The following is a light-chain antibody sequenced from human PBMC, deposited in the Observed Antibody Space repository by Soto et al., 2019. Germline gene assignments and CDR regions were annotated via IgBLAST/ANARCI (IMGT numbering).Light chain of an antibody. CDR3: QQSYNTLT. CDR2: GAT. J-gene: IGKJ4*01. CDR1: QRISNY. V-gene: IGKV1-39*01. Sequence: DIQMTQSPSSLSASVGDRVTITFRASQRISNYLNWYQQKPGKAPRVLIYGATTLQSGVPSRFSGSGSGTDFVLTISNLQPEDFATYYCQQSYNTLTFAGGTKVDI.